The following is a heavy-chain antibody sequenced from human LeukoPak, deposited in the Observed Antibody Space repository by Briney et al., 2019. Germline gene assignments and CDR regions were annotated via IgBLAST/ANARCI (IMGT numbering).Heavy chain of an antibody. D-gene: IGHD1-26*01. CDR1: RFTFNRHS. CDR3: AKWDENFYYMDV. Sequence: GGSLRLSCAASRFTFNRHSMSWVRQAPGKGLQWVSSISASGGGTHYASSVRGRFSISRDNSKDTVFLQMNGLRAEDTAIYYCAKWDENFYYMDVWGQGTTVTVSS. V-gene: IGHV3-23*01. CDR2: ISASGGGT. J-gene: IGHJ6*03.